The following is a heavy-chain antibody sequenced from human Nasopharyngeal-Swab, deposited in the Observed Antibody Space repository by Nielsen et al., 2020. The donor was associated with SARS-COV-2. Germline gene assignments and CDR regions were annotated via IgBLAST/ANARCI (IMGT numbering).Heavy chain of an antibody. CDR2: ISAYNGNT. D-gene: IGHD3-3*01. V-gene: IGHV1-18*01. Sequence: ASVKVSCKASGYTFTSYGISWVRQAPGQGLEWMGWISAYNGNTNYAQKLQGRVTMTTDTSTSTAYMELRSLRSADTAAYYCARDDSSNYDFWSGYYTSFDYWGQGTLVTVPS. CDR3: ARDDSSNYDFWSGYYTSFDY. CDR1: GYTFTSYG. J-gene: IGHJ4*02.